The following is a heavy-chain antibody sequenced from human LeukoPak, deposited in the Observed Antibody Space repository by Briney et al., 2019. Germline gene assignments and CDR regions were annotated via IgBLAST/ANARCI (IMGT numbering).Heavy chain of an antibody. CDR2: ISSSSSYI. Sequence: PGGSLRLSCAASGFTFSSYSMNWVRQAPGKGLEWVSSISSSSSYIYYADSVKGRFTISRDNAKNSLYLQMNSLRAEDTAVYYCARDRTVDTAMVILNSHYYYMDVWGKGTTVTVSS. J-gene: IGHJ6*03. CDR1: GFTFSSYS. D-gene: IGHD5-18*01. V-gene: IGHV3-21*01. CDR3: ARDRTVDTAMVILNSHYYYMDV.